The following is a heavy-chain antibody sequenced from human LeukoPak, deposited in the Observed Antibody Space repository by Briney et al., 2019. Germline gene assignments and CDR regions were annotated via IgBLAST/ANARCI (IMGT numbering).Heavy chain of an antibody. CDR3: AIEVYYHRSVYLKAFGI. V-gene: IGHV4-59*01. Sequence: SETLSLTCTVSGGSISGYYWSWIRQPPGKGLEWIGNIYYTGSTSYNPSLKSRVTISVGTSKNQISLRLSSVTAADTAVYYCAIEVYYHRSVYLKAFGIWGQGTMVTVSS. CDR1: GGSISGYY. CDR2: IYYTGST. D-gene: IGHD3-22*01. J-gene: IGHJ3*02.